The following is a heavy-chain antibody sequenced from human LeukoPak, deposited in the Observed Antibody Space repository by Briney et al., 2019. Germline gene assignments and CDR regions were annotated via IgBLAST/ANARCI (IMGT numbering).Heavy chain of an antibody. D-gene: IGHD3-10*01. Sequence: GGSLRLSCAASGFTFSSYAMHWVRQAPGKGLEWVAVISYDGSNKYYADSVKGRFTISRDNSKNTLYLQMNSLRAEDTSVYYCAREAGSGSYFNYYYYMDVWGKGTTVTISS. J-gene: IGHJ6*03. CDR1: GFTFSSYA. CDR3: AREAGSGSYFNYYYYMDV. V-gene: IGHV3-30*04. CDR2: ISYDGSNK.